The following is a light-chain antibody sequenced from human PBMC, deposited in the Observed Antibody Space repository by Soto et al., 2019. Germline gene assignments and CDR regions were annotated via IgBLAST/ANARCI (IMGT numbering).Light chain of an antibody. J-gene: IGKJ1*01. CDR1: QRIISW. CDR3: QQYYSFPRT. V-gene: IGKV1-5*01. Sequence: GDIVSVNGRASQRIISWLAWYQQKQGKAPKLLIYDSSSLQRGVPSRFSGSGSGTDFTLTISCRQYEDFATYYCQQYYSFPRTFGQGTKVDIK. CDR2: DSS.